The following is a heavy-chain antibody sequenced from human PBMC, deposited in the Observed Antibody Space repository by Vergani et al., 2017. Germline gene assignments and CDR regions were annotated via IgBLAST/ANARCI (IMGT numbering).Heavy chain of an antibody. CDR2: LCPSGST. CDR1: GAPISSWC. V-gene: IGHV4-4*07. Sequence: QVQMQESGPGLVKTSETLSLTCSASGAPISSWCWSWLRQPAGKGLEWIGRLCPSGSTNYKPSLKSRVTMSIDTSKNQFSLKLTSVTAADTAVYYCATGAGPFYIWCQGTLVTVSS. J-gene: IGHJ4*02. CDR3: ATGAGPFYI. D-gene: IGHD7-27*01.